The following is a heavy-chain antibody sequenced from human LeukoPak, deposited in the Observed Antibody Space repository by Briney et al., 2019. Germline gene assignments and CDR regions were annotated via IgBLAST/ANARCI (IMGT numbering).Heavy chain of an antibody. V-gene: IGHV3-30-3*02. J-gene: IGHJ4*02. D-gene: IGHD1-14*01. CDR3: AKPDYGYPERPDYFDY. CDR2: ISYDGSNK. CDR1: GFTFSSYA. Sequence: GRSLRLSCAASGFTFSSYAMHWVRQAPGKGLEWVAVISYDGSNKYYADSVKGRFTISRDNSKNTLYLQMNSLRAEDTAVYYCAKPDYGYPERPDYFDYWGQGTLVTVSS.